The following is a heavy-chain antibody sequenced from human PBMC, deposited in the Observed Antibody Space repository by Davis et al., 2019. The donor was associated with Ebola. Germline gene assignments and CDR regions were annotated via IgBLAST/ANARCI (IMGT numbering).Heavy chain of an antibody. CDR1: GGSFSGYY. Sequence: MPSETLSLTCAVYGGSFSGYYWSWIRQPPGKGLEWIGEINHSGSTNYNPSLKSRVTISVDTSKNQFSLKLSSVTAADTAVYYCARSLSHSGHNWCDPWGQGTLVTVSS. D-gene: IGHD1-14*01. V-gene: IGHV4-34*01. CDR3: ARSLSHSGHNWCDP. CDR2: INHSGST. J-gene: IGHJ5*02.